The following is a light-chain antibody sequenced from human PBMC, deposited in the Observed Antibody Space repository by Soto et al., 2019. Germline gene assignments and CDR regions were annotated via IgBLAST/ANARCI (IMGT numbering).Light chain of an antibody. V-gene: IGKV1-39*01. CDR1: HSINNY. CDR3: QQSYSTLGT. J-gene: IGKJ2*01. Sequence: IQMTQSPSSLSASVGDRVIITCRSDHSINNYLNWYQQRPGKVPKLLIYAASTLQSGVPSRFSGSGSGRVFTLTSNSLQPEDFATYYWQQSYSTLGTFGRGTRVEI. CDR2: AAS.